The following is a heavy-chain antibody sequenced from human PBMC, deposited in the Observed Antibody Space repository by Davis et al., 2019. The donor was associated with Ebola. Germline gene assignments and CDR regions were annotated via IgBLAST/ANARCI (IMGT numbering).Heavy chain of an antibody. CDR2: IKQDGGER. CDR1: GFTFTSHW. Sequence: PGGSLRLSCSASGFTFTSHWMSWVRQAPGKGLEWVANIKQDGGERYYVDSVKGRFTISRDNAKNSLYLQMNSLRAEDTAVYYCVRVNQYYYYYSMDVWGQGTSVIVSS. J-gene: IGHJ6*02. CDR3: VRVNQYYYYYSMDV. D-gene: IGHD1-14*01. V-gene: IGHV3-7*03.